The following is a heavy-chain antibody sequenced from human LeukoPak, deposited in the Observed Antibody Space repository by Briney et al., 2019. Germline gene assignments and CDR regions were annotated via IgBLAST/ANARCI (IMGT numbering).Heavy chain of an antibody. CDR2: ISGSGGST. D-gene: IGHD6-19*01. CDR1: GFTPRGYG. J-gene: IGHJ5*02. Sequence: GGSLRLTCAASGFTPRGYGMHWVRQAPGKGLEWVSAISGSGGSTYYADSVKGRFTISRDNSKNTLYLQMNSLRAEDTAVYYCAKGQGIAVAGPYNWFDPWGQGTLVTVSS. V-gene: IGHV3-23*01. CDR3: AKGQGIAVAGPYNWFDP.